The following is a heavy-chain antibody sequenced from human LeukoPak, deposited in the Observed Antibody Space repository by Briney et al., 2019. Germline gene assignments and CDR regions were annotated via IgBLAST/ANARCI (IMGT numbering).Heavy chain of an antibody. J-gene: IGHJ5*02. CDR1: GYTFTGCY. V-gene: IGHV1-2*02. Sequence: ASVKVSCKASGYTFTGCYMHWVRQAPGQGLEWMGWINPNSGGTNYAQKFQGRATMTRDTSISTAYMELSRLRSDDTAVYYCAREGPLRLPYFDPWGQGTLVTVSS. CDR3: AREGPLRLPYFDP. D-gene: IGHD5/OR15-5a*01. CDR2: INPNSGGT.